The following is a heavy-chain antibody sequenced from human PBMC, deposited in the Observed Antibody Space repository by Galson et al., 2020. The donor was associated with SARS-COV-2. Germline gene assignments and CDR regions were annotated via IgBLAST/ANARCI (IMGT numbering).Heavy chain of an antibody. CDR1: DAPMSSYY. V-gene: IGHV4-59*01. Sequence: ETSDTLSLTCSLSDAPMSSYYWSWLPQPTGKGLEWIGYISYSGSPSYNPSLRSRVTLSVDLSKHQLSLKVTSLTAADPAVYYCAREPAPLYGDNYYDGMDVWGRWTTVTVAS. CDR3: AREPAPLYGDNYYDGMDV. CDR2: ISYSGSP. D-gene: IGHD4-17*01. J-gene: IGHJ6*02.